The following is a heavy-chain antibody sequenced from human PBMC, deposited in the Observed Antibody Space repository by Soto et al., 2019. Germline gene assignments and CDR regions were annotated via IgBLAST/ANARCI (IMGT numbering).Heavy chain of an antibody. Sequence: QVKLVQSGAEVKKPGASVKVSCKASGYTFTSYDINWVREATGQGLEWMGWMNPNSGKTGYAQMFQGRVTMTTNTSILTAYMELRSLRSEDTAVYYCARQRVSRGFVDWGQGALVTVSS. V-gene: IGHV1-8*01. CDR3: ARQRVSRGFVD. J-gene: IGHJ4*02. D-gene: IGHD2-2*01. CDR1: GYTFTSYD. CDR2: MNPNSGKT.